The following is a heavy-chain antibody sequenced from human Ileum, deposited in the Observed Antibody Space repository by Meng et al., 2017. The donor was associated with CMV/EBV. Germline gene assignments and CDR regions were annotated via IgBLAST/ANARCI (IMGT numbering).Heavy chain of an antibody. CDR2: IYHSGST. Sequence: VQLRQWGAGLLKPSETLSLTCAVYGWSFSGYYWSWIRQPPGKGLEWIGDIYHSGSTNYNPSLKSRVTISVDTSKNQFSLKLSSVTAADTAVYYCARGRRDGYNNPPLDYWGQGTLVTVSS. J-gene: IGHJ4*02. CDR1: GWSFSGYY. CDR3: ARGRRDGYNNPPLDY. D-gene: IGHD5-24*01. V-gene: IGHV4-34*01.